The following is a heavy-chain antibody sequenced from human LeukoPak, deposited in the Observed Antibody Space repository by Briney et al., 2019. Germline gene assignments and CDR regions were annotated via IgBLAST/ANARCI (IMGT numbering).Heavy chain of an antibody. D-gene: IGHD3-10*01. Sequence: SETLSLTCTVSGDSISSYCWNWIRQPPGKGLEWIGCIYYSGSANYNPSLKSRVTISGDTSKNQFSLNLSSVTAADTAVYYCARGRYYGSVDYWGQGTLVTVSS. J-gene: IGHJ4*02. V-gene: IGHV4-59*01. CDR1: GDSISSYC. CDR2: IYYSGSA. CDR3: ARGRYYGSVDY.